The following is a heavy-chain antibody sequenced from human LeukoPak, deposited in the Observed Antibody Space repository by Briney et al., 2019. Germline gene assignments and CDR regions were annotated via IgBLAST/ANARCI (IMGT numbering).Heavy chain of an antibody. CDR1: GFTFDDYG. Sequence: GGSLRLSCAASGFTFDDYGMSWVRQAPGKGLEWVSGINWNGGNTGYADSVRGRFTISRDNARNSLFLQMNSLRAEDTAVYYCAKAYYYDSSGYRIYYFDYWGQGTLVTVSS. D-gene: IGHD3-22*01. V-gene: IGHV3-20*04. CDR3: AKAYYYDSSGYRIYYFDY. CDR2: INWNGGNT. J-gene: IGHJ4*02.